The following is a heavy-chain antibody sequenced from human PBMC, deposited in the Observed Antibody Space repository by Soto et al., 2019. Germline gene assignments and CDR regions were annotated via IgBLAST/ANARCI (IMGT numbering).Heavy chain of an antibody. J-gene: IGHJ4*02. CDR1: DDSITSGAYY. D-gene: IGHD3-10*01. CDR2: IQYRGST. Sequence: KTSETLSLTCTVSDDSITSGAYYWGLIRQPPGKGLEWIGTIQYRGSTYYNPSLKSRVTMSLDTSKNQYSLRLSSVTAADTAVYFCAGMSWFGDLVFDDWRPATLVTVSS. CDR3: AGMSWFGDLVFDD. V-gene: IGHV4-39*01.